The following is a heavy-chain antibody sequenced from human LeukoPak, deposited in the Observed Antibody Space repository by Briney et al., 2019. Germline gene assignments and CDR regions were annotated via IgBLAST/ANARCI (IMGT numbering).Heavy chain of an antibody. D-gene: IGHD3-22*01. Sequence: GASPRLSCAAFGFTLSSYSIEWGRPAAGEGLGWVLSITISSSDIYYADSVKGRFTISRANAKNSLCLQMNRLRAQDTALYYCARDLLRGYDSRFNWFDPWGQGTLVTVPS. CDR3: ARDLLRGYDSRFNWFDP. V-gene: IGHV3-21*01. CDR1: GFTLSSYS. CDR2: ITISSSDI. J-gene: IGHJ5*02.